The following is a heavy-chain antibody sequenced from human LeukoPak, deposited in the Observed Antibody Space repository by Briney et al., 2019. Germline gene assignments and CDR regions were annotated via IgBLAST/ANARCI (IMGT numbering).Heavy chain of an antibody. CDR2: ISYDGSNK. CDR1: GFTFSSYS. CDR3: ARDYGGNPYYFDY. J-gene: IGHJ4*02. D-gene: IGHD4-23*01. Sequence: QPGGSLRLSCAASGFTFSSYSMNWVRQAPGKGLEWVAVISYDGSNKYYADSVKGRFTISRDNSKNTLYLQMNSLRAEDTAVYYCARDYGGNPYYFDYWGQGTLVTVSS. V-gene: IGHV3-30*03.